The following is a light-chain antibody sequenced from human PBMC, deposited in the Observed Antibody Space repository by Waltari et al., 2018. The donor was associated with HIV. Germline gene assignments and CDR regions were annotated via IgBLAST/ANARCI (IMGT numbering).Light chain of an antibody. CDR3: QSTDITGTYAV. CDR1: ALPKQF. CDR2: KDK. V-gene: IGLV3-25*03. J-gene: IGLJ1*01. Sequence: YELTQSPSVSVSPGQTATINCFGDALPKQFAYWYQHKPGQAPVLLISKDKARPSGIPDRFSGSGSGTTVTLTISGVRAEDEADYYCQSTDITGTYAVFGPGTKVTVL.